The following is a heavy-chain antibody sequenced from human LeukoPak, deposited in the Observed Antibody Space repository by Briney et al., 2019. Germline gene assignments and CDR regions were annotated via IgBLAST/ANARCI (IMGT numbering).Heavy chain of an antibody. CDR3: ARATDLVTTTFDY. CDR1: GGSINYFY. CDR2: IKYSGST. D-gene: IGHD4-17*01. J-gene: IGHJ4*02. V-gene: IGHV4-59*12. Sequence: SETLSLTCTVSGGSINYFYWSWIRQPPGRGLEWIGYIKYSGSTNYNPSLKSRVTISVDTSKNQFSLKLSSVTAADTAVYYCARATDLVTTTFDYWGQGTLVTVSS.